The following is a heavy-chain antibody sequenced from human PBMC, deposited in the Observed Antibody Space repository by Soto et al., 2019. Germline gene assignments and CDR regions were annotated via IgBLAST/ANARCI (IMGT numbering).Heavy chain of an antibody. D-gene: IGHD6-19*01. CDR3: AKGSSTSRPYYFDH. J-gene: IGHJ4*02. V-gene: IGHV3-23*01. CDR2: ITGKGGNT. CDR1: GFSFSNYA. Sequence: EVQLLESGGGFVEPGGSLRLSCVASGFSFSNYAMSWVRQAPGKGLEWVSGITGKGGNTYHADSVKGRLTISRDNSKPTLFLQMSSLRADDTAVYYCAKGSSTSRPYYFDHWGQGMLVTVSS.